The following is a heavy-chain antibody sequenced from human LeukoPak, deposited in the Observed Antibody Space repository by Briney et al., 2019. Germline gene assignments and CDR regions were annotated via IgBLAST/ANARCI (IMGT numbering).Heavy chain of an antibody. CDR2: IYYSGST. CDR1: GGSISDAAYY. Sequence: SQTLSLTCTVSGGSISDAAYYWSWIRQHPGEGLKWIGYIYYSGSTNYNPSLKSRVTISVDTSKNQFSLKLSSVTAADTAVYYCARRSHSGTYYGSDAFDIWGQGTMVTVSS. V-gene: IGHV4-30-4*01. D-gene: IGHD1-26*01. J-gene: IGHJ3*02. CDR3: ARRSHSGTYYGSDAFDI.